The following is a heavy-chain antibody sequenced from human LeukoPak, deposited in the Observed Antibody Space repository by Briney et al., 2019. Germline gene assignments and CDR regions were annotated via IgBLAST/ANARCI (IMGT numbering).Heavy chain of an antibody. V-gene: IGHV3-23*01. D-gene: IGHD2-2*01. CDR2: ISTSGDGT. J-gene: IGHJ5*01. CDR3: ANTRGNTVPYNWFDS. Sequence: GGSLRLSCVASGGFAFSSFVLSWVRQTPGKGLEWVSVISTSGDGTYYTDSVKGRFTISRDNSKNTLYLQMNSLRAEDTAVYYCANTRGNTVPYNWFDSWGQGTLVTVSS. CDR1: GGFAFSSFV.